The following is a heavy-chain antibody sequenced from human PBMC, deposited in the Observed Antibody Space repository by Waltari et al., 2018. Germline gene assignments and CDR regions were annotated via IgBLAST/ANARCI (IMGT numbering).Heavy chain of an antibody. CDR2: INWNSDNI. J-gene: IGHJ4*02. D-gene: IGHD6-19*01. CDR3: VKEGGIALAGAFEY. V-gene: IGHV3-9*03. Sequence: EVQLVESGGGLVQPGRSLRLSCAASGFIFEEYGMHWVRQIPGKGLEWVSGINWNSDNIAYADSVKGRFTISRDNAKNSLFLQMNSLTVEDMGLYYCVKEGGIALAGAFEYWGPGTLVTVSP. CDR1: GFIFEEYG.